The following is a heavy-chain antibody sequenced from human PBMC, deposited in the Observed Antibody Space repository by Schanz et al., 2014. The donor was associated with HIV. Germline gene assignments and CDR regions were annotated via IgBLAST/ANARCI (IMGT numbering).Heavy chain of an antibody. CDR2: IRGGAGGT. D-gene: IGHD2-8*01. Sequence: EVQLLEFGGGSVRPGESLRLSCLASGFTFNSYAMNALSWVRQAPGRGLEWVSDIRGGAGGTYYADSVKGRFTISRDNSKSTLYLQMNRLRADDTAVYYCANSGYCTNGVCYTRGDGTDVWGRGTTVTVSS. J-gene: IGHJ6*02. CDR1: GFTFNSYA. V-gene: IGHV3-23*01. CDR3: ANSGYCTNGVCYTRGDGTDV.